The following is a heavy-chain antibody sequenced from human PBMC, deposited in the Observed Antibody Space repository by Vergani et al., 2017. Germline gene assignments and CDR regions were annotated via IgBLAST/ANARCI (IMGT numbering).Heavy chain of an antibody. Sequence: QVQLVESGGGVVQPGGSLRLSCAASGFTFSSYGMHWVRQAPGKGLEWVAFIRYDGGKTYYVDSVKGRFTISRDNSKNTVFLQMNRLRAEDTAVYYCAKMGSVVVTEVAYYFDYWGQGTLVTVSS. D-gene: IGHD2-21*02. V-gene: IGHV3-30*02. CDR3: AKMGSVVVTEVAYYFDY. CDR1: GFTFSSYG. J-gene: IGHJ4*02. CDR2: IRYDGGKT.